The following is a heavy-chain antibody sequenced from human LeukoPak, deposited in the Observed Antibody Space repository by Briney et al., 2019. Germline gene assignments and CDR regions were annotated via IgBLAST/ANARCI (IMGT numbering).Heavy chain of an antibody. CDR2: ISGSGGTT. CDR1: GFTFSSYA. J-gene: IGHJ3*02. Sequence: QPGGSLRLSCAASGFTFSSYAMSWVRQSPGKGLEWVSGISGSGGTTHDADSVKGRFTISRDNSENTLYLQMSSLRVEDTAVYYCAKDLRSSSGWYQWDAFDIWGQGTMVTVSS. V-gene: IGHV3-23*01. D-gene: IGHD6-19*01. CDR3: AKDLRSSSGWYQWDAFDI.